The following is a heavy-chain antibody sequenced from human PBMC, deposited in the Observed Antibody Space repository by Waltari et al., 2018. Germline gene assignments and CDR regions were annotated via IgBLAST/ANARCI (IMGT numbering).Heavy chain of an antibody. V-gene: IGHV3-30-3*01. CDR2: ISYDGSNK. D-gene: IGHD3-3*02. J-gene: IGHJ4*02. Sequence: QVQLVESGGGVVQPGRSLRLSCAASGFTCSSSALHWVRQAPGKGLEWVAVISYDGSNKYYADSVKGRFTISRDNSKNTLYLQMNSLRAEDTAVYYCARDKTARSTSHLFDYWGQGTLVTVSS. CDR1: GFTCSSSA. CDR3: ARDKTARSTSHLFDY.